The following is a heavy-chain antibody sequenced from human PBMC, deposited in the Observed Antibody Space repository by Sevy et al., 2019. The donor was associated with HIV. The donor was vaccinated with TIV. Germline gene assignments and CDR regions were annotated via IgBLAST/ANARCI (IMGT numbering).Heavy chain of an antibody. D-gene: IGHD1-26*01. V-gene: IGHV4-59*08. Sequence: SETLSRTCTVSGGSITSLYRNWIRQPPGKGLEWIANIYYNGHINYNPSLKSRVTLSLDTSKNQFSLRLSSVTAADTAMYYCAGENAWGRGYSWGQGTLVTVSS. CDR3: AGENAWGRGYS. CDR1: GGSITSLY. J-gene: IGHJ4*02. CDR2: IYYNGHI.